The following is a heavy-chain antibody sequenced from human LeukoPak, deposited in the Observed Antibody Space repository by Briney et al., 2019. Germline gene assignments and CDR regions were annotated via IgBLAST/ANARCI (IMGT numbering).Heavy chain of an antibody. CDR2: IYYSGST. J-gene: IGHJ5*02. V-gene: IGHV4-59*01. D-gene: IGHD2-2*01. Sequence: SETLSLTCTVSGGSLSSYYWSWIRQPPGKGLEWIGYIYYSGSTNYNPSLRSRVTISVDTSKNQCSLQLSSVTAADTAVYYCARADCSSTSCHNWFDPWGQGTLVTVSS. CDR3: ARADCSSTSCHNWFDP. CDR1: GGSLSSYY.